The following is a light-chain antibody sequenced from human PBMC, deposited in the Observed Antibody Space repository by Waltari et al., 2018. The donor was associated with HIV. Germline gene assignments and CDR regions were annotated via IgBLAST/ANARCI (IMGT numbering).Light chain of an antibody. CDR1: SGDVGAYNS. CDR2: EVN. CDR3: CSYRSTSGHVV. V-gene: IGLV2-14*01. J-gene: IGLJ2*01. Sequence: SALTQPASVSGSPGQSITISCTGTSGDVGAYNSVSWYQQHPGKAPKLLIYEVNNRPSGVSNRFSGSKSGNTASLTISGLQTEDEAVYYCCSYRSTSGHVVFGGGTKLTVL.